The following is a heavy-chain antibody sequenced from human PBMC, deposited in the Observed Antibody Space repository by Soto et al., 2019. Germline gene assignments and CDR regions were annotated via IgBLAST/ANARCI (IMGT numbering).Heavy chain of an antibody. D-gene: IGHD3-16*02. CDR1: GSTFSSYW. V-gene: IGHV3-74*01. J-gene: IGHJ4*02. CDR2: INSDGSST. Sequence: GGSLRLSCAASGSTFSSYWMHWVRQAPGKGLVWVSRINSDGSSTSYADSVKGRFTISRDNAKNTLYLQMNSLRAEDTAVYYCARANYDYVWGSYRYSPFFDYWGQGTMVTVYS. CDR3: ARANYDYVWGSYRYSPFFDY.